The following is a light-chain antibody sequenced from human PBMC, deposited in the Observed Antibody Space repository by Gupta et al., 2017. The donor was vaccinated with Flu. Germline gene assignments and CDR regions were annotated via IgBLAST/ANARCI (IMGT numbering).Light chain of an antibody. Sequence: VQMTQYPSSLSASVVDRVTITCRASQSITSYLNWYQQKPGKAPKLLIYAASSLESGVPSRFSGSGSGTDFTLIISSLQPEDFATYYCQQSYSTPPNTFGGGTKVEIK. V-gene: IGKV1-39*01. CDR3: QQSYSTPPNT. CDR1: QSITSY. CDR2: AAS. J-gene: IGKJ4*01.